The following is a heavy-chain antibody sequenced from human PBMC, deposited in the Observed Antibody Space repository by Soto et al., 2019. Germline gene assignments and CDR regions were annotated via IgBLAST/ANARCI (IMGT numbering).Heavy chain of an antibody. CDR3: AMVDNYVTPTPQDV. J-gene: IGHJ6*04. CDR2: ISPDSGNT. D-gene: IGHD3-16*01. CDR1: GYIFVNYG. Sequence: QVQLVQSGDEVRKPGSSVKVSCKASGYIFVNYGIAWVRQAPGQGLEWMGWISPDSGNTHYASKVQGRLTMTTDKSTSTAYMDLVILTSDDTAMYYCAMVDNYVTPTPQDVWGKVTTVTISS. V-gene: IGHV1-18*01.